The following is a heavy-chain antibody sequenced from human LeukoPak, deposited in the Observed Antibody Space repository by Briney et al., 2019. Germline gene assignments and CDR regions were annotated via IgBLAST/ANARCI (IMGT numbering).Heavy chain of an antibody. CDR3: ARHDRIQLWLVPFDY. Sequence: SETLSLTCTVSGASISSSSYYWGWIRQPPGKGLEWIGSIYYSGSTYYNPSLKSRVTISVDTSKNQFSLKLSSVTAADTAVYYCARHDRIQLWLVPFDYWGQGALVTVSS. V-gene: IGHV4-39*01. CDR2: IYYSGST. D-gene: IGHD5-18*01. J-gene: IGHJ4*02. CDR1: GASISSSSYY.